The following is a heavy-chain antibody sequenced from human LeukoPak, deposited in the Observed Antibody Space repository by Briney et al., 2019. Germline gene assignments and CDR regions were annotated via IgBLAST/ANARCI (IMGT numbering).Heavy chain of an antibody. D-gene: IGHD4-17*01. V-gene: IGHV1-2*02. CDR1: GYTFTCYY. CDR2: INPNSGGT. CDR3: ARENADYGDYQVFDY. J-gene: IGHJ4*02. Sequence: ASVKVSCKASGYTFTCYYMHWVRQAPGQGLEWMGWINPNSGGTNYAQKFQGRVTMTRDTSISTAYMELSRLRSDDTAVYYCARENADYGDYQVFDYWGQGTLVTVSS.